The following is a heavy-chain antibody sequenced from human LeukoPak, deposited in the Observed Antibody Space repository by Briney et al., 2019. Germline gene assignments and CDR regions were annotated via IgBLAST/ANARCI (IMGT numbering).Heavy chain of an antibody. CDR2: ISHSGAT. CDR3: ARDGGYGSGSSYYNY. D-gene: IGHD3-10*01. Sequence: NASETLSLTCSVSGGSTSSGNYYWSWIRQPPGKGLEWIGYISHSGATYYNPSLKSRVTISVDTSKNQFSLKLSSVTAADTAVYYCARDGGYGSGSSYYNYWGQGTVVTVSS. CDR1: GGSTSSGNYY. J-gene: IGHJ4*02. V-gene: IGHV4-61*01.